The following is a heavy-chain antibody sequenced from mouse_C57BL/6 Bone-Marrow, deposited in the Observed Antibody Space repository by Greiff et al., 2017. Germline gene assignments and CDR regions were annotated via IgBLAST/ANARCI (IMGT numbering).Heavy chain of an antibody. CDR1: GYAFTNYL. V-gene: IGHV1-54*01. J-gene: IGHJ3*01. CDR3: ARIPWFAY. CDR2: INPGSGGT. Sequence: VKLMESGAELVRPGTSVKVSCKASGYAFTNYLIEWVKQRPGQGLEWIGVINPGSGGTNYNEKFKGKATLTADKSSSTAYMQLSSLTSEDSAVYFCARIPWFAYWGQGTLVTVSA.